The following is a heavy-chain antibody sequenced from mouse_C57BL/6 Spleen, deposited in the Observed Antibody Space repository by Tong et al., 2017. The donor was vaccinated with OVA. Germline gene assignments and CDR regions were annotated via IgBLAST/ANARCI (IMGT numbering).Heavy chain of an antibody. CDR3: ARDRYYGHWYFDV. CDR1: GFTFSDYY. J-gene: IGHJ1*01. CDR2: ISDGGSYT. V-gene: IGHV5-4*02. Sequence: EVQLVESGGGLVKPGGSLKLSCAASGFTFSDYYMYWVRQTPEKRLEWVATISDGGSYTYYPDSVKGRFTISRDNAKNNLYLQMSSLKSEDTAMYYCARDRYYGHWYFDVWGAGTTVTVSS. D-gene: IGHD1-2*01.